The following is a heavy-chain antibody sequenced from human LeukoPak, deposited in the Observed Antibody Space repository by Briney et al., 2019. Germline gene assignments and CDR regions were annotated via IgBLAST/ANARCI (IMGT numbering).Heavy chain of an antibody. J-gene: IGHJ5*02. Sequence: PGGSLRLSCAASGFTFSSYSMNWVRQAPGKGLEWVSSISRSSSYIYYADSVKGRFTISRDNAKNSLYLQMNSLRAEDTAVYYCARDPGYSSSSVEWFDPWGQGTLVTVSS. CDR3: ARDPGYSSSSVEWFDP. CDR1: GFTFSSYS. D-gene: IGHD6-6*01. V-gene: IGHV3-21*01. CDR2: ISRSSSYI.